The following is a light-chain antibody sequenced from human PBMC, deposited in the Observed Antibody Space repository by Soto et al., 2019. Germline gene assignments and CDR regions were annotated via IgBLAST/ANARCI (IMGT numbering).Light chain of an antibody. Sequence: QSVLTQPPSASGTPGQRVTISCSGSSSNIGSNTVNWYQQLPGTAPKLLIYSNNQRPSGVPVRFSGSRSGTSASLAISGLQSEDEGEYYCAACDDSLNGRGVFGGGTKLTVL. J-gene: IGLJ3*02. CDR3: AACDDSLNGRGV. CDR1: SSNIGSNT. V-gene: IGLV1-44*01. CDR2: SNN.